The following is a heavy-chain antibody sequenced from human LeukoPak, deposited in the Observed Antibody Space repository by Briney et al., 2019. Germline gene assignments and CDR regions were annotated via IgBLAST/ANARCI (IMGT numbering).Heavy chain of an antibody. CDR2: ISYDGSNK. CDR1: GFTFSSYA. CDR3: AGGKRWLQLDY. V-gene: IGHV3-30-3*01. J-gene: IGHJ4*02. Sequence: AGGSLRLSCAAPGFTFSSYAMHWVRQAPGKGLGWVAVISYDGSNKYYADSVKGRFTISRDNSKNTLYLQMNSLRAEDTAVYYCAGGKRWLQLDYWGQGTLVTVSS. D-gene: IGHD5-24*01.